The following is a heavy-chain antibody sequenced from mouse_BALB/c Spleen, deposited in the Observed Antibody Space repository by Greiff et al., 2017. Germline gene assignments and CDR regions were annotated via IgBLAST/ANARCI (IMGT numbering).Heavy chain of an antibody. J-gene: IGHJ2*01. D-gene: IGHD1-1*01. CDR3: ARQGLRSYYFDY. CDR1: GFTFSSYT. Sequence: DVKLVESGGGLVQPGGSLKLSCAASGFTFSSYTMSWVRQTPEKRLEWVAYISNGGGSTYYPDTVKGRFTISRDNAKNTLYLQMSSLKSEDTAMYYCARQGLRSYYFDYWGQGTTLTVSA. CDR2: ISNGGGST. V-gene: IGHV5-12-2*01.